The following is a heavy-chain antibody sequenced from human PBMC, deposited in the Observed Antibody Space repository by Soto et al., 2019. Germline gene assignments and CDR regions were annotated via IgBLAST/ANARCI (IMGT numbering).Heavy chain of an antibody. CDR1: GGSISSGGYY. D-gene: IGHD3-22*01. Sequence: SETLSLTCTVSGGSISSGGYYWSWIRQHPGKGLEWIGYIYYSGSTYYNPSLMSRVTISVDTSKNQFSLNLSSVTAADTAVYYCARSPRYYDSSRYYPAYWGQGTLVTVSS. J-gene: IGHJ4*02. CDR2: IYYSGST. CDR3: ARSPRYYDSSRYYPAY. V-gene: IGHV4-31*03.